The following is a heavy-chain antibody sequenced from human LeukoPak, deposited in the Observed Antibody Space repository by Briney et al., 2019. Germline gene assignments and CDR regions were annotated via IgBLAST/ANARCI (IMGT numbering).Heavy chain of an antibody. J-gene: IGHJ6*03. CDR1: GGSISSYY. V-gene: IGHV4-4*07. Sequence: PSETLSLTCTVSGGSISSYYWSWIRQPAGEGLEWIGHIYSTGSTNYNPSLKSRVTLSVDRSKNQFSLKLSSVTAADTAVYYCARVGYSYGYVSYYYYMDVWGKGTTVTVSS. CDR3: ARVGYSYGYVSYYYYMDV. D-gene: IGHD5-18*01. CDR2: IYSTGST.